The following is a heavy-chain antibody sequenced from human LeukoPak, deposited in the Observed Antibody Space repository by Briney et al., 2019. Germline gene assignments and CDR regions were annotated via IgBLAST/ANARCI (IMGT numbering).Heavy chain of an antibody. CDR2: IYYSGST. CDR3: ARRTKTETYYFDY. CDR1: GGSISSSSYY. Sequence: SETLSLTCTVSGGSISSSSYYWGWIRPPPGKGLEWIGSIYYSGSTYYNPSLKSRLTISVDTSKNQFSLKLSSVTAADTAVYYCARRTKTETYYFDYWGQGTLVTVSS. D-gene: IGHD1-14*01. V-gene: IGHV4-39*07. J-gene: IGHJ4*02.